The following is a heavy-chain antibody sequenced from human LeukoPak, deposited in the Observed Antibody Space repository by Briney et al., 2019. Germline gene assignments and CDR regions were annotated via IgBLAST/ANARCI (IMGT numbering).Heavy chain of an antibody. CDR1: GGSLSGYY. V-gene: IGHV4-34*01. CDR3: AAATPLGYFDL. D-gene: IGHD2-15*01. CDR2: INHSGST. Sequence: SETLSLTCAVYGGSLSGYYWSWIRQPPGKGLEWIGEINHSGSTNYNPSLKSRVTISVDTSKNQFSLKLSSVTAADTAVYYCAAATPLGYFDLWGRGTLVTVSS. J-gene: IGHJ2*01.